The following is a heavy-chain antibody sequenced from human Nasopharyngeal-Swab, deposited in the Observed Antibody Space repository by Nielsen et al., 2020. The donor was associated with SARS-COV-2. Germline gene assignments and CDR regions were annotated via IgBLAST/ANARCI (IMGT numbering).Heavy chain of an antibody. J-gene: IGHJ6*03. CDR1: GYTFTSYD. V-gene: IGHV1-8*01. CDR2: MNPNSGNT. Sequence: ASVQVPCKASGYTFTSYDINWVRQATGQGLEWMGWMNPNSGNTGYAQKFQGRVTMTRNTSISTAYMELSSLRSEDTAVYYCARGGYGDYLGYYYYMDVWGKGTTVTVSS. CDR3: ARGGYGDYLGYYYYMDV. D-gene: IGHD4-17*01.